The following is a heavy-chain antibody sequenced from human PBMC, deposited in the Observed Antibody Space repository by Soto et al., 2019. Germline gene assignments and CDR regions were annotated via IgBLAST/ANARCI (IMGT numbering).Heavy chain of an antibody. D-gene: IGHD1-7*01. CDR2: VSAYNGNT. V-gene: IGHV1-18*01. Sequence: QVQLVQSGAEVKKPGASVKVSCKASGYTFSNDAITWVRQAPGQGLEWMVWVSAYNGNTNYAQKFKGRVTMTTDTSTSTAYMEISSLRYDDTAVYFCARASRYYWNYMMYWGQGTLVTVSS. CDR3: ARASRYYWNYMMY. CDR1: GYTFSNDA. J-gene: IGHJ4*02.